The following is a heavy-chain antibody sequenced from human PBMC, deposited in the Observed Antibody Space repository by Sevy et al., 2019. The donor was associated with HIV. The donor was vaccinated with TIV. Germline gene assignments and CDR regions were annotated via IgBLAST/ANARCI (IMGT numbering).Heavy chain of an antibody. CDR1: GFTVSRNY. J-gene: IGHJ4*02. CDR3: AGWSSAWTLFDY. D-gene: IGHD6-19*01. CDR2: IYSDGKT. V-gene: IGHV3-66*01. Sequence: GGSLRLSCAASGFTVSRNYMSWVRQAPGKGLEWVSVIYSDGKTFYADSVQDRFTTSRDNSKNTLYLQMNSLRAEDTAVYYCAGWSSAWTLFDYWGQGTLVTVSS.